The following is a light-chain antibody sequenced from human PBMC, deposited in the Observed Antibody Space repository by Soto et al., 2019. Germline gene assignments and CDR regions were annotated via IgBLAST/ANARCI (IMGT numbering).Light chain of an antibody. CDR3: QQYNSYSPT. Sequence: DIQITQSPSTLSASVGDRVTITLRASQSISVWLAWYQQKAGKAPNLLIYKASRLESGVPSRFSGSGSETEFTLTISGLQPGDSATYYCQQYNSYSPTFGQGTKVDIK. J-gene: IGKJ1*01. CDR1: QSISVW. CDR2: KAS. V-gene: IGKV1-5*03.